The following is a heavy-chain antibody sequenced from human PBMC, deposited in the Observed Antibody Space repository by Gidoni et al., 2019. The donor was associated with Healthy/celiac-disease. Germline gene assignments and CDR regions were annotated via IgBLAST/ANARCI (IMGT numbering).Heavy chain of an antibody. D-gene: IGHD2-2*01. V-gene: IGHV3-48*03. Sequence: EVQLVESGGGLVQPGGSLRLSCAASGFTFSSYEMNWVRQAPGKGLEWVSYISSSGSTIYYADSVKGRFTISRDNAKNSLYLQMNSLRAEDTAVYYCAAYCSSTSCYLYYYYYGMDVWGQGTTVTVSS. CDR3: AAYCSSTSCYLYYYYYGMDV. CDR1: GFTFSSYE. CDR2: ISSSGSTI. J-gene: IGHJ6*02.